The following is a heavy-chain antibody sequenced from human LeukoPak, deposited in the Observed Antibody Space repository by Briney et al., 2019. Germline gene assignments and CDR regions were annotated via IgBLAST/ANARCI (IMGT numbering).Heavy chain of an antibody. CDR3: ARVKVRGYTAMVPQKNWFDP. CDR1: GYTFTGYY. D-gene: IGHD5-18*01. Sequence: GASVKVSCKASGYTFTGYYMHWVRQAPGQGLEWMGWINPNSGGTNYAQKFQGRVTMTRDTSISTAYMELRRLRSDDTAVYYCARVKVRGYTAMVPQKNWFDPWGQGTLVTVSS. V-gene: IGHV1-2*02. CDR2: INPNSGGT. J-gene: IGHJ5*02.